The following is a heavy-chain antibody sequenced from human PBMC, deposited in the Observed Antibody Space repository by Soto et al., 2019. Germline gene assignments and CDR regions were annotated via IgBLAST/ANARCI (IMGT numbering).Heavy chain of an antibody. CDR2: IKSKTDGGTT. CDR3: TTQKDYGDYGLVDY. CDR1: GFTFSSYG. Sequence: VQLVESGGGVVQPGRSLRLSCAASGFTFSSYGMHWVRQAPGKGLEWVGRIKSKTDGGTTDYAAPVKGRFTISRDDSKNTLYLQMNSLKTEDTAVYYCTTQKDYGDYGLVDYWGQGTLVTVSS. J-gene: IGHJ4*02. V-gene: IGHV3-15*01. D-gene: IGHD4-17*01.